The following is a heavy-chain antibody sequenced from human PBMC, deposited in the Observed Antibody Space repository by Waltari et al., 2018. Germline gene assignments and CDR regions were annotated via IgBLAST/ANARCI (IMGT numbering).Heavy chain of an antibody. Sequence: QVQLQESGPGLVKPSQPLSLTCTVSGGSISRGGYYWTWIRQPPGKGLARIGYIYYSGSTYYNPSLKSRVTISVDTSKNQFSLKLSSVTAADTAVYYCARDGGGDFRESYFDYWGQGTLVTVSS. D-gene: IGHD2-21*01. CDR1: GGSISRGGYY. J-gene: IGHJ4*02. CDR2: IYYSGST. V-gene: IGHV4-31*03. CDR3: ARDGGGDFRESYFDY.